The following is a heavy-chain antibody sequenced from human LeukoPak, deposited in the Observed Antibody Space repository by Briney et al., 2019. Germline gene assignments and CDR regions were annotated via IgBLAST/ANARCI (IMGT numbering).Heavy chain of an antibody. V-gene: IGHV3-15*07. CDR3: ARVRAASDTELDY. D-gene: IGHD6-13*01. CDR2: IRSNSDGGTI. Sequence: GGSLRLSCATSGFTFSNAWMNWVRQAPGKGLEWVGRIRSNSDGGTIDYAAPVKGRFTLSRDDSKTTLYLQMNSLRAEDTAMYYCARVRAASDTELDYWGQGTLVTVSS. CDR1: GFTFSNAW. J-gene: IGHJ4*02.